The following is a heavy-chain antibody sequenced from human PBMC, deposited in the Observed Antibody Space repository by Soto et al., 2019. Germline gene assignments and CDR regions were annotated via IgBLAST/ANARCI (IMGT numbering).Heavy chain of an antibody. V-gene: IGHV3-23*01. CDR3: VRERSGYSYADS. CDR2: ISGSGANT. D-gene: IGHD5-18*01. Sequence: GGSLRLSCAASGFTFSSYAMSWVRQAPGKGLEWVSAISGSGANTYYTDSVKGRFTISRDNFKSTLYLQMNSLRAEDSAMFYCVRERSGYSYADSWGQGTLVTVSS. J-gene: IGHJ4*02. CDR1: GFTFSSYA.